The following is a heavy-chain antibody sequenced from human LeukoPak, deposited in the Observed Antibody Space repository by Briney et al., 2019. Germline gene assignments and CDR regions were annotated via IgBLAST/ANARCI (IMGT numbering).Heavy chain of an antibody. D-gene: IGHD5-18*01. V-gene: IGHV1-18*01. CDR3: ARKYTAMPNDY. CDR2: ISAYNGNT. J-gene: IGHJ4*02. Sequence: ASVKVSCKASGYTFTSYDINWARQAPGQGLEWMGWISAYNGNTNYAQKLQGRVTMTTDTSTSTAYMELRSLRSDDTAVYYCARKYTAMPNDYWGQGTLVTVSS. CDR1: GYTFTSYD.